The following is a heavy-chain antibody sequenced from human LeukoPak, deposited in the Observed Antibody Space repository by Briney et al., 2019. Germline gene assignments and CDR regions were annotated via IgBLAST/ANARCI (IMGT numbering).Heavy chain of an antibody. CDR3: ARGLAAAGTSYFDY. D-gene: IGHD6-13*01. CDR2: IYYSGST. CDR1: GGSFSTYY. Sequence: PSETLSLTCTVTGGSFSTYYWSWIRQPPGKGLEWIGYIYYSGSTNYSPSLKSRVTISVDTSKNQFSLKLSSVTAADTAVYYCARGLAAAGTSYFDYWGQGTLVTVSS. J-gene: IGHJ4*02. V-gene: IGHV4-59*01.